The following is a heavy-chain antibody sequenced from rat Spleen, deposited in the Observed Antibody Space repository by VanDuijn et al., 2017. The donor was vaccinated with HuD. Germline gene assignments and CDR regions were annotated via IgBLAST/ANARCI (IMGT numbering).Heavy chain of an antibody. CDR2: ISYDGSST. J-gene: IGHJ2*01. Sequence: EVRLVESGGDLVQPGRSLKLSCAASGFTFSDYYMAWVRQAPTKGLEWVATISYDGSSTYYRDSVKGRFTISRDNAKSTLYLQMDSLRSEDTATYYCTRGSGDVRYWGQGVMVTVSS. CDR3: TRGSGDVRY. D-gene: IGHD1-1*01. V-gene: IGHV5-7*01. CDR1: GFTFSDYY.